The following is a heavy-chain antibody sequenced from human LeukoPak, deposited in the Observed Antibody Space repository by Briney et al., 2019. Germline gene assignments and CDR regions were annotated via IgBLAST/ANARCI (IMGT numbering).Heavy chain of an antibody. CDR3: ARAIWATVVTPPGAYYYYGMDV. CDR1: GYSFTGYY. Sequence: GASVKVSCKAPGYSFTGYYMNWVRQAPGQGLEWMGWINPNSGGTNYAQKFQGRVTMTRDTSISTAYMELSRLRSDDTAVYYCARAIWATVVTPPGAYYYYGMDVWGQGTTVTVSS. J-gene: IGHJ6*02. CDR2: INPNSGGT. D-gene: IGHD4-23*01. V-gene: IGHV1-2*02.